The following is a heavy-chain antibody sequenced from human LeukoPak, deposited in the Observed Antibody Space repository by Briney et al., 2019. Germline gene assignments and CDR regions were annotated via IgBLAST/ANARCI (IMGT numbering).Heavy chain of an antibody. J-gene: IGHJ5*02. CDR2: IYTSGST. CDR1: GGSISSGSYY. V-gene: IGHV4-61*02. D-gene: IGHD4-17*01. CDR3: ARDFVDWNTVTTYGNDNWFDP. Sequence: SQTLSLTCTVSGGSISSGSYYWSWIRQPAGKGLEWIGRIYTSGSTNYNPSLKSRVTISVDTSKNQFSLKLSSVTAADTAVYYCARDFVDWNTVTTYGNDNWFDPWGQGTLVTVSS.